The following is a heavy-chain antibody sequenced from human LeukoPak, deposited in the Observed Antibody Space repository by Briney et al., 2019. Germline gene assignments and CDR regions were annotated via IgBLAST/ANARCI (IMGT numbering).Heavy chain of an antibody. CDR3: ARVSTVVVVAATPEYYFDY. J-gene: IGHJ4*02. Sequence: SETLSLTCTVSGGSISSGGYYWSWIRQHPGKGLEWIGYIYYSGSTYYNPSLKSRVTISVDTSKNQFSLKLSSVTAADTAVYYCARVSTVVVVAATPEYYFDYWGQGTLVTVSS. D-gene: IGHD2-15*01. V-gene: IGHV4-31*03. CDR2: IYYSGST. CDR1: GGSISSGGYY.